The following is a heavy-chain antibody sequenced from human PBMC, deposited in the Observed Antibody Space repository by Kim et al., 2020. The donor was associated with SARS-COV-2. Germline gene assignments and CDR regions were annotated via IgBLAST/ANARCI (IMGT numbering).Heavy chain of an antibody. D-gene: IGHD5-18*01. Sequence: GGSLRLSCSASGFTFSSYAMHWVRQAPGKGLEYVSAISSNGGSTYYADSVNGRFTISRDNSKNTLYLQMSSMRAEDTAVYYCVKDSWDTAMVTPTGVRPYYYCVMDVWGQGTPVTVSS. J-gene: IGHJ6*02. CDR1: GFTFSSYA. CDR3: VKDSWDTAMVTPTGVRPYYYCVMDV. CDR2: ISSNGGST. V-gene: IGHV3-64D*06.